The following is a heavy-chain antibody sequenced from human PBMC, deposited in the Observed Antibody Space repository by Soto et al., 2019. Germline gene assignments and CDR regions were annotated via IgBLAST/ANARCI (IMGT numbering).Heavy chain of an antibody. D-gene: IGHD2-21*02. CDR1: GGSISSDY. CDR2: IYYTGST. V-gene: IGHV4-59*01. Sequence: SETLFLTCTVSGGSISSDYWSWIRQPPGKGLEWIGYIYYTGSTNYNPSLKSRVTISIDTSKTQFSLRLSSVTAADTAVYYGARDIRAVTAPPRGMDVWGQGTTVTV. CDR3: ARDIRAVTAPPRGMDV. J-gene: IGHJ6*02.